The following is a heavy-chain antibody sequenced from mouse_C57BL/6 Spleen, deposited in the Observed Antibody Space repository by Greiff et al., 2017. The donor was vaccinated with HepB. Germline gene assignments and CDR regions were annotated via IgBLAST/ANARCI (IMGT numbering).Heavy chain of an antibody. CDR1: GFTFSSYA. J-gene: IGHJ3*01. CDR3: ARAHITTVVAPFAY. CDR2: ISDGGSYT. D-gene: IGHD1-1*01. Sequence: EVKVVESGGGLVKPGGSLKLSCAASGFTFSSYAMSWVRQTPEKRLEWVATISDGGSYTYYPDNVKGRFTISRDNAKNNLYLQMSHLKSEDTAMYYCARAHITTVVAPFAYWGQRTLVTVSA. V-gene: IGHV5-4*03.